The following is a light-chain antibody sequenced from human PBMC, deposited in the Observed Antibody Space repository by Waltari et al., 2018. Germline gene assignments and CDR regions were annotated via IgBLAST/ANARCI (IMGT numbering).Light chain of an antibody. V-gene: IGKV2-30*01. CDR3: MQGTHWPWT. Sequence: DVVMTQSPLSLPVTFGQPASISCRSSQSLVYSDGYTYLNWFQQRPGQSPRRLIYKVSKRESGVPDRFSGSGSGTDFTLKISRVEAEDVGLYYCMQGTHWPWTFGQGTKMEIK. CDR2: KVS. CDR1: QSLVYSDGYTY. J-gene: IGKJ1*01.